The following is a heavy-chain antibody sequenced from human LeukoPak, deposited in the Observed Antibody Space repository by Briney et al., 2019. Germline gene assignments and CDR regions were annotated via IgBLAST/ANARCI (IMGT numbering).Heavy chain of an antibody. J-gene: IGHJ4*02. CDR1: GFTFGDYA. V-gene: IGHV3-49*04. D-gene: IGHD1-26*01. CDR3: TRVPMRGSSNWAYFDY. Sequence: GGSLRLSCTACGFTFGDYAMSWVRQAPGKGLEWVGFIRNKAYGATTEYAASVKGRFTISRDDSKSIAYLQMNSLKTEDTAVYYCTRVPMRGSSNWAYFDYWGQGTLVTVSS. CDR2: IRNKAYGATT.